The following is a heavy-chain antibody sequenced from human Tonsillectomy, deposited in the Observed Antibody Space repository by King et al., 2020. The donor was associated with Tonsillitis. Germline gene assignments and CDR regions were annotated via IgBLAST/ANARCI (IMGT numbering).Heavy chain of an antibody. Sequence: VQLVESGGGLVQPGGSLRLSCAASRFTFSSYWMHWVRQAPGKGLVWVSRINSDGSSTSYVDSVKGRFTISRDNAKSTLYLQMNSLRAEDTAVYYCARVYCGGDCSAPYYYYYGMDVWGQGTTVTVSS. J-gene: IGHJ6*02. CDR2: INSDGSST. CDR1: RFTFSSYW. CDR3: ARVYCGGDCSAPYYYYYGMDV. V-gene: IGHV3-74*01. D-gene: IGHD2-21*02.